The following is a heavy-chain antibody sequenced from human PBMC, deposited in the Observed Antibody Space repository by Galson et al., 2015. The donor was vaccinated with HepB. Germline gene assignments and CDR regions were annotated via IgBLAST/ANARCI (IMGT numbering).Heavy chain of an antibody. Sequence: SVKVSCKASGYTFNSYGISWMRQAPGQGLEWMGWISVYNGNKNYAQKTLGRITMTTDTSTNTAYMELRSLRSDDTAVYYCARDRRVRVRLPIASDIWGQGTVVIVSS. J-gene: IGHJ3*02. D-gene: IGHD2-15*01. CDR1: GYTFNSYG. CDR3: ARDRRVRVRLPIASDI. CDR2: ISVYNGNK. V-gene: IGHV1-18*01.